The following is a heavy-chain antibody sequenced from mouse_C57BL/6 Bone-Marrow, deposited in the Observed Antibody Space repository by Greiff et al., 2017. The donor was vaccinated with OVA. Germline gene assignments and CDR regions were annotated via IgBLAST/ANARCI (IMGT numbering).Heavy chain of an antibody. CDR3: ASYVYYAMDY. CDR1: GFNIKNIF. Sequence: EVQPPQSVAEPVRPGASVKLSCTASGFNIKNIFMHRVKQRPEQGLEWIGRIDPANGNTKYVPKYQGKATITASTSTNTPYLQLCSLTSEDTAIYYCASYVYYAMDYWGQGTSVTGSS. D-gene: IGHD2-12*01. J-gene: IGHJ4*01. V-gene: IGHV14-3*01. CDR2: IDPANGNT.